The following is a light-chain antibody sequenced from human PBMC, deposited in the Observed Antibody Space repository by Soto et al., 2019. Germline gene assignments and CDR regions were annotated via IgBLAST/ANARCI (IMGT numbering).Light chain of an antibody. CDR3: QVWDSSSGYV. CDR2: YDS. V-gene: IGLV3-21*04. CDR1: NIGSKS. Sequence: SYELTQPHSVSVAPGKTARITCGGNNIGSKSVDWYQQKPGQAPVLVIYYDSDRPSGIPERFSGSNSGNTATLTISRVEAGDEVDYYCQVWDSSSGYVFGTGTKVTVL. J-gene: IGLJ1*01.